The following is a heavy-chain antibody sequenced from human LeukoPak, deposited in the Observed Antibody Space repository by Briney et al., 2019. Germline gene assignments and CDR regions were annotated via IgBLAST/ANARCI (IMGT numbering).Heavy chain of an antibody. CDR2: ISAYNGHT. CDR1: GYRFLSYG. J-gene: IGHJ5*02. Sequence: ASVKVSCKASGYRFLSYGINWARQAPGQGLEWMGWISAYNGHTIYAQQFQGRVTMTTDTYTSTAYMDLRSLRSDDTAVYYCARDQGFGTAALDSWFDPWGQGTLVTVSS. CDR3: ARDQGFGTAALDSWFDP. D-gene: IGHD6-13*01. V-gene: IGHV1-18*01.